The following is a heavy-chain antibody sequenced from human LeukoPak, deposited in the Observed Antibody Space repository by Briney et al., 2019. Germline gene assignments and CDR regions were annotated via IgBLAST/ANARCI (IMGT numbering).Heavy chain of an antibody. D-gene: IGHD3-22*01. CDR3: ARDRGIYDSSGFDY. J-gene: IGHJ4*02. CDR1: GFTFSSYA. Sequence: GRSLRLSCAASGFTFSSYAMHWVRQAPGKGLEWVAVISYDGSNKYYADSVKGRFTISRDNSKNTLYLQMNSLRAEDTAVYYCARDRGIYDSSGFDYWGQGTLVTVSS. V-gene: IGHV3-30-3*01. CDR2: ISYDGSNK.